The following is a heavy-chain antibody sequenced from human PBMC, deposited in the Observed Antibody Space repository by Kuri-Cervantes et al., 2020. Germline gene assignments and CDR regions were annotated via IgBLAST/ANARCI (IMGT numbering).Heavy chain of an antibody. Sequence: ESLKISCTVSGGSISSSSYYWGWIRQPPGKGLEWIGEINHSGSTNYNPSLKSRVTISVDTSKNQFSLKLSSVTAADTAVYYCASRWLQRGNDYWGQGTLVTVSS. CDR2: INHSGST. V-gene: IGHV4-39*07. J-gene: IGHJ4*02. CDR1: GGSISSSSYY. CDR3: ASRWLQRGNDY. D-gene: IGHD5-24*01.